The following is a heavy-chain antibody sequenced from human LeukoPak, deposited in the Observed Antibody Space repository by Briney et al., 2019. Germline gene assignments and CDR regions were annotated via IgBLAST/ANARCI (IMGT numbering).Heavy chain of an antibody. CDR1: GGSISSYY. CDR3: TRDSGSTGEVKFDP. D-gene: IGHD3-16*01. V-gene: IGHV4-4*07. Sequence: SETLSLTCSVSGGSISSYYWSWIRQPAGKGLEWIGRIYSSGTITYNPSLQSRVTMSVDTSKNEFSLKMSSVTAADTAVYYGTRDSGSTGEVKFDPWGQGTLVAVSS. J-gene: IGHJ5*02. CDR2: IYSSGTI.